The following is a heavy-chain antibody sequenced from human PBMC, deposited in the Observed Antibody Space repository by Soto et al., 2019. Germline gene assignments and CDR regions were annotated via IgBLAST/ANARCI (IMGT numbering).Heavy chain of an antibody. CDR2: ISNSGGST. V-gene: IGHV3-23*01. D-gene: IGHD3-22*01. J-gene: IGHJ4*02. Sequence: PGGSLRLSCAASGFTFSSHAMSWVRQAPGKGLEWVSAISNSGGSTYYADSVKGRFTISRDNSKNTLYLQMNSLRAEDTAVYYWAKAKYYDSSGTHYFDYWGQGTLVTVSS. CDR1: GFTFSSHA. CDR3: AKAKYYDSSGTHYFDY.